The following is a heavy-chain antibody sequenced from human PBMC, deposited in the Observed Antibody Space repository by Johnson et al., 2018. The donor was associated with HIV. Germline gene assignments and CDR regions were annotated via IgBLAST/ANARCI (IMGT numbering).Heavy chain of an antibody. D-gene: IGHD3-10*01. CDR1: GFTFSSFG. Sequence: QVQLVESGGGVVQPGRSLRLSCAVSGFTFSSFGMHWVRQAPGKGLEWMAVISSAGTDKYYADSVKGRFTISRDNSKNTLYLQMNSLRAEDTAVYYCAKDRDYYGSGLIWGQGTMVTVSS. CDR3: AKDRDYYGSGLI. J-gene: IGHJ3*02. V-gene: IGHV3-30*18. CDR2: ISSAGTDK.